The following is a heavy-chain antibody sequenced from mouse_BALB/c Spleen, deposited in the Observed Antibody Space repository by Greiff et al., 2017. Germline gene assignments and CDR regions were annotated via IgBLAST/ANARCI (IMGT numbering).Heavy chain of an antibody. CDR2: ISSGGSYT. V-gene: IGHV5-6*01. CDR3: ARLTTATTYAMDY. CDR1: GFTFSSYG. J-gene: IGHJ4*01. D-gene: IGHD1-2*01. Sequence: EVMLVESGGDLVKPGGSLKLSCAASGFTFSSYGMSWVRQTPDKRLEWVATISSGGSYTYYPDSVKGRFTISRDNAKNTLYLQMSSLKSEDTAMYYCARLTTATTYAMDYWGQGTSVTVSS.